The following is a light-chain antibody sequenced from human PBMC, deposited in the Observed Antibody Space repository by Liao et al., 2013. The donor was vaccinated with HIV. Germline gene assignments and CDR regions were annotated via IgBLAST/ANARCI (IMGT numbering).Light chain of an antibody. CDR1: KLGDKY. Sequence: SYELTQPPSVSVSPGQTASITCSGDKLGDKYACWYQQKPGQSPLLVIYQDSKRPSGIPERFSGSNSGTTATLTISGTQAVDEADYYCQAWDTTSLYVFGTGTKVTVL. CDR2: QDS. V-gene: IGLV3-1*01. CDR3: QAWDTTSLYV. J-gene: IGLJ1*01.